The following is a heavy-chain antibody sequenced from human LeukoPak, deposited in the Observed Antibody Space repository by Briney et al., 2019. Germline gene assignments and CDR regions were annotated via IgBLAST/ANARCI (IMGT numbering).Heavy chain of an antibody. D-gene: IGHD6-13*01. CDR3: ARGASSLPPDYYYYGMDV. J-gene: IGHJ6*02. Sequence: PGGSLRLSCAASGFTFSSHAMHWVRRAPGKGLEWVALISYDGSNKHYADSVKGRFTISRDNSKNTLYLQMNSLRAEDTAVYYCARGASSLPPDYYYYGMDVWGQGTTVTVSS. V-gene: IGHV3-30-3*01. CDR2: ISYDGSNK. CDR1: GFTFSSHA.